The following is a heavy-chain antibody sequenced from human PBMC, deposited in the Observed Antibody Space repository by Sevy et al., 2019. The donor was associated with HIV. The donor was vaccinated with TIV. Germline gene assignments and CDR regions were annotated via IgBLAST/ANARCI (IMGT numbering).Heavy chain of an antibody. V-gene: IGHV3-11*01. Sequence: GGSLRLSCAASGFTFSDYYMSWIRQAPGKGLEWVSYISSSGSTIYYADSVKGRFTISRDNAKNSLYLQMNSLRAEDTAVYYCASSYGSGSYYTFDYWGQGTLVTVPS. CDR1: GFTFSDYY. CDR3: ASSYGSGSYYTFDY. J-gene: IGHJ4*02. D-gene: IGHD3-10*01. CDR2: ISSSGSTI.